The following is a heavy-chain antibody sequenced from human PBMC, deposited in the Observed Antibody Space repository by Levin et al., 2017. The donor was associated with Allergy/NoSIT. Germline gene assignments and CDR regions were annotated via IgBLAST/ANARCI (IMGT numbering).Heavy chain of an antibody. J-gene: IGHJ4*02. CDR3: ARAGTDMVRGVISLFDY. V-gene: IGHV4-30-4*01. Sequence: PSETLSLTCTVSGGSISSGDYYWSWIRQPPGKGLEWIGYIYYSGSTYYNPSLKSRVTISVDTSKNQFSLTLSSVTAAATAVYYWARAGTDMVRGVISLFDYWGQGTLVTVSS. CDR1: GGSISSGDYY. D-gene: IGHD3-10*01. CDR2: IYYSGST.